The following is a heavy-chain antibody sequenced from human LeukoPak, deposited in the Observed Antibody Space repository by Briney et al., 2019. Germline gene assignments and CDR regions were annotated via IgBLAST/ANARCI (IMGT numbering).Heavy chain of an antibody. CDR3: ARGQGATVPQVGKNWFDP. CDR1: IDSFSNYH. CDR2: VNESGGT. Sequence: SETLSLTCAVYIDSFSNYHWNWIRQTPAKGMEWIGDVNESGGTNIRPSLRSRVILSVDTSKNQFSLKLISVTVVDTAIYYCARGQGATVPQVGKNWFDPWGQGTRVTVSS. J-gene: IGHJ5*02. D-gene: IGHD1-26*01. V-gene: IGHV4-34*01.